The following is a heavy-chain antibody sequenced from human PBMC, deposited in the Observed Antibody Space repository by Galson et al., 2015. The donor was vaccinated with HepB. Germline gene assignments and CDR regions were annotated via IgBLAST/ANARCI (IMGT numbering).Heavy chain of an antibody. J-gene: IGHJ5*02. CDR2: INYSGRT. CDR3: AREDSGTYRVYKWFDP. Sequence: TLSLTCTASGGSISNKSYFWGWIRQSPGKGLEWIGSINYSGRTYYNPSLKSRVTISVDTSKNQFSLKLSSVTAPDTAVYYCAREDSGTYRVYKWFDPWGQGTLVTVSS. CDR1: GGSISNKSYF. V-gene: IGHV4-39*02. D-gene: IGHD1-26*01.